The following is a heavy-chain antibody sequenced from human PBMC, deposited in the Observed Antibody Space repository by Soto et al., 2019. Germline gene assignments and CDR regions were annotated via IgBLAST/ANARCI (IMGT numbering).Heavy chain of an antibody. CDR2: IYPGDSDT. CDR1: GSSFTNYW. D-gene: IGHD2-2*03. V-gene: IGHV5-51*01. J-gene: IGHJ6*03. Sequence: PGESLKISCKGSGSSFTNYWIAWVRQMPGKGLEWMGIIYPGDSDTRYSPSFQGQVTISADKSISTAYLQWSSLKASDTAMYYCARLDIVVVPAAIGGGYYYYMDVWGKGTTVTVSS. CDR3: ARLDIVVVPAAIGGGYYYYMDV.